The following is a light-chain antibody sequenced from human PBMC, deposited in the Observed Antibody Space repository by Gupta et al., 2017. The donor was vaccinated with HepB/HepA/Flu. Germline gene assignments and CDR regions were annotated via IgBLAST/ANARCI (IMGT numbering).Light chain of an antibody. V-gene: IGKV2-28*01. Sequence: DTELTQSPLSLSVSPGEPASISCRSSPSLLDDNGYKDLDGYLQHPGQSPLLLIYVGSNLASGVPDRFSGSGSGTDFTLKISIVEAEDVGVYYCMQALQTPLTFGGGTKVEIK. CDR1: PSLLDDNGYKD. CDR3: MQALQTPLT. CDR2: VGS. J-gene: IGKJ4*01.